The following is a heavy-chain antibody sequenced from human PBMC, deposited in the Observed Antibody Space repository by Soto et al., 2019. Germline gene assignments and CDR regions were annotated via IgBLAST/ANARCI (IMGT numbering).Heavy chain of an antibody. CDR3: VVAAAISDP. Sequence: GGSLRRSSVASGCSFISNWMSWVRQAPGKGLEWVANIKQDGSEKYYVDSVKGRFTISRDNAKNSLYLQMNSLRAEDTAVYYCVVAAAISDPWGQGTLVIVS. D-gene: IGHD6-25*01. V-gene: IGHV3-7*01. CDR2: IKQDGSEK. J-gene: IGHJ5*02. CDR1: GCSFISNW.